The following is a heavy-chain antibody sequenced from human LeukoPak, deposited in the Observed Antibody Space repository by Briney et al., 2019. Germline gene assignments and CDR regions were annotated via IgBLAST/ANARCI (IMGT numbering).Heavy chain of an antibody. CDR3: AKDTDYYDSGDY. D-gene: IGHD3-22*01. CDR1: GFTFSSYA. CDR2: ISGSGGST. V-gene: IGHV3-23*01. Sequence: GGSLRLPCAASGFTFSSYAMSWVRQAPGKGLEWVSAISGSGGSTYYADSVEGRFTISRDNSKNTQYLQMNSLRAEDTAVYYCAKDTDYYDSGDYWGQGTLVTVSS. J-gene: IGHJ4*02.